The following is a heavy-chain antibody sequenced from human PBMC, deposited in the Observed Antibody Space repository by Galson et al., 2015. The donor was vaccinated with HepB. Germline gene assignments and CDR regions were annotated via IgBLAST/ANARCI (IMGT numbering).Heavy chain of an antibody. CDR3: ARDLGLAVAEGYYYYGMDV. CDR2: TYYRSKWYN. D-gene: IGHD6-19*01. V-gene: IGHV6-1*01. Sequence: CAISGDSVSSNSAAWNWIRQSPSRGLEWLGRTYYRSKWYNDYAVSVKSRITINPDTSKNQFSLQLNSVTPEDTAVYYCARDLGLAVAEGYYYYGMDVWGQGTTVTVSS. J-gene: IGHJ6*02. CDR1: GDSVSSNSAA.